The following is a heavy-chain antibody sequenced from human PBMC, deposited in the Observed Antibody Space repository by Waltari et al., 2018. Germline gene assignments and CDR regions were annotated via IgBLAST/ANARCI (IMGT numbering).Heavy chain of an antibody. Sequence: QVQLVQSGAEMRKPGSSVKVSCKASGGTFSRFASSWGRQAPGQGLEWMGGIFPIFGTANYAQKFQGRATITADESTSTAYMELSSLRSEDTAVYYCARDLRTEYSSSWFGVDVWGQGTTVTVSS. D-gene: IGHD6-6*01. CDR2: IFPIFGTA. V-gene: IGHV1-69*01. CDR3: ARDLRTEYSSSWFGVDV. J-gene: IGHJ6*02. CDR1: GGTFSRFA.